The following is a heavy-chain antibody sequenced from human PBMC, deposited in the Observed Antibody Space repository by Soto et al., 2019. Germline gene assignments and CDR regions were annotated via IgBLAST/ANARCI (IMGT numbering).Heavy chain of an antibody. Sequence: PGVSLRLSCAASGFTFSSYGMHWVRQAPGKGLEWVAVIWYDGSNKYYADSVKGRFTISRDNSKNTLYLQMNSLRAEDTAVYYCARVGIVGATNDAFDIWGQGTMVTVSS. CDR3: ARVGIVGATNDAFDI. D-gene: IGHD1-26*01. CDR1: GFTFSSYG. CDR2: IWYDGSNK. J-gene: IGHJ3*02. V-gene: IGHV3-33*01.